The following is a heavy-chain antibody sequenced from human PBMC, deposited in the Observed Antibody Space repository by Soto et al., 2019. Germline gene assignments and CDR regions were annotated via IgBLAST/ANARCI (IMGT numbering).Heavy chain of an antibody. V-gene: IGHV4-59*01. D-gene: IGHD1-1*01. CDR1: GGSISSYY. CDR2: IYYGGST. CDR3: ARDSMSGTTFDY. J-gene: IGHJ4*02. Sequence: SETLSLTCTVSGGSISSYYWSWIRQPPGRGLEWIGYIYYGGSTNYNPSLKSRVTMSIDTSRNQFSLKLTSVTAADTAVYYCARDSMSGTTFDYWGQGTLVTVSS.